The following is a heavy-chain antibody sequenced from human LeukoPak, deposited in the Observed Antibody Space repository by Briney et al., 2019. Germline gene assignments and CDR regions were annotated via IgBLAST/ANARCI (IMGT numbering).Heavy chain of an antibody. D-gene: IGHD1-26*01. V-gene: IGHV3-30*03. CDR2: IPYDGSNK. CDR1: GFTFSSYG. J-gene: IGHJ4*02. Sequence: PGRSLRLSCAASGFTFSSYGMHWVRQAPGKGLEWVAVIPYDGSNKYYADSVKGRFTISRDNSKNTLYLRMNSLRAEDTAVYYCARGDRVGAAYYFDYWGQGTLVTVSS. CDR3: ARGDRVGAAYYFDY.